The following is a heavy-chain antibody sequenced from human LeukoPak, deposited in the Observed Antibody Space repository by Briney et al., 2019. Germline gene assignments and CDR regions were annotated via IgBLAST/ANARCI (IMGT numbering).Heavy chain of an antibody. V-gene: IGHV3-30*04. CDR1: GFTFSSYG. J-gene: IGHJ5*02. CDR3: ARDKNRGPRNRFDP. Sequence: PGRSLRLSCAASGFTFSSYGMHWVRQAPGKGLEWVAIISYDGSNKYYVDSVKGRFTISRDNAKNSLYLQMNSLRAEGTALYYCARDKNRGPRNRFDPWGQGTLVTVSS. CDR2: ISYDGSNK.